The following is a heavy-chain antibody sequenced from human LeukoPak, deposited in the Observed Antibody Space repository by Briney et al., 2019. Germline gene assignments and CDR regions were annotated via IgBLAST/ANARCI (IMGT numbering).Heavy chain of an antibody. V-gene: IGHV3-23*01. CDR1: GFTFSSYA. J-gene: IGHJ4*02. D-gene: IGHD2-15*01. CDR2: ISGSGGST. Sequence: PGGSLRLSCAASGFTFSSYAMSWVRQAPGKGLEWVSAISGSGGSTYYADSVKGRFTISRDNSKNTLHLQMNSLRAEDTAVYYCAKFLGYCSGGSCTPPHYWGQGTLVTVSS. CDR3: AKFLGYCSGGSCTPPHY.